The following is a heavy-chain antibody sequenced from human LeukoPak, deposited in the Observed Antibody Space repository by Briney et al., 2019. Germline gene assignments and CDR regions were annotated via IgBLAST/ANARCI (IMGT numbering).Heavy chain of an antibody. V-gene: IGHV3-33*01. Sequence: GGSLRLSCAASGFTFSSYGMHWVHQAPGKGLEWVAVIWYDGSNKYYADSVKGRFTISRDNSKNTLYPQMNSLRAEDTAVYYCAREEWGVVVAIDYWGQGTLVTVSS. CDR3: AREEWGVVVAIDY. D-gene: IGHD2-15*01. CDR2: IWYDGSNK. CDR1: GFTFSSYG. J-gene: IGHJ4*02.